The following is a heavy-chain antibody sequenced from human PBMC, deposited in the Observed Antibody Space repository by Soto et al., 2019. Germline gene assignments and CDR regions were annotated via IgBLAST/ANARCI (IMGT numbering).Heavy chain of an antibody. D-gene: IGHD6-13*01. CDR3: AKSVRAIAGANFDS. V-gene: IGHV3-43*01. J-gene: IGHJ4*02. CDR2: ITWDGLTA. Sequence: GGSLRLSCKGFGFSLDYHAMHWVRQAPGKGLEWVSVITWDGLTAYYADSVKGRFTISRDNSKNSLYLQMNSLRTEDTAHYYCAKSVRAIAGANFDSWGQGALVTVSS. CDR1: GFSLDYHA.